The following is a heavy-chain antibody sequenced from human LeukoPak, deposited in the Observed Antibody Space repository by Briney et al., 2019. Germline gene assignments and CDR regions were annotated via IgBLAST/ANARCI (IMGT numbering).Heavy chain of an antibody. J-gene: IGHJ3*02. D-gene: IGHD2-2*01. CDR3: ARGPCTSCYVGEPFDI. V-gene: IGHV3-11*04. CDR2: ISSSDGII. CDR1: GFSFTNAW. Sequence: PGGSLRLSCAASGFSFTNAWMSWVRQAPGKGLEWVSYISSSDGIIYYADSVKGRFTISRDNAKNSLYLQMNSLRAEDTAVYYCARGPCTSCYVGEPFDIWGQGTMVTVSS.